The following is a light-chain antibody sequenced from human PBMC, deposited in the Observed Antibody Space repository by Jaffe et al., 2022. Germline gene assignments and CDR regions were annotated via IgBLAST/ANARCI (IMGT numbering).Light chain of an antibody. Sequence: QSALTQPASVSGSPGQAITISCTGTSSDLGAYNSVAWYQQYPGRAPKLVIYEVTKRPSGISNRFSGSKSGNAASLSISGLQAEDEADYYCSSYTTSYTVVFGGGTKLTVL. J-gene: IGLJ2*01. CDR3: SSYTTSYTVV. CDR2: EVT. CDR1: SSDLGAYNS. V-gene: IGLV2-14*01.